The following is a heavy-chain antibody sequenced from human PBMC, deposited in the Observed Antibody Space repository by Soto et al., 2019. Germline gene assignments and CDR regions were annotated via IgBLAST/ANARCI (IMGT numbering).Heavy chain of an antibody. CDR3: ARGNRRITIFGVVITPDNWFDP. CDR2: INPSGGST. D-gene: IGHD3-3*01. J-gene: IGHJ5*02. V-gene: IGHV1-46*01. Sequence: ASVNVSCKSSGYTFTSYYIHWVRQAPGQGLECMGIINPSGGSTSYAQKFQGRVTMTRDTSTSTVYMELSSLRSEDTAVYYCARGNRRITIFGVVITPDNWFDPWGQGTLVTVSS. CDR1: GYTFTSYY.